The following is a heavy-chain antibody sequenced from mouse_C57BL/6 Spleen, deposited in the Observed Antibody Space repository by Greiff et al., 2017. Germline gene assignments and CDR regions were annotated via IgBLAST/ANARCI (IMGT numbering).Heavy chain of an antibody. CDR2: INPNNGGT. Sequence: EVQLQQSGPELVKPGASVKISCKASGYTFTDYYMNWVKQSHGKSLEWIGDINPNNGGTSYNQKFKGKATLTVDKSSSTAYMELRSLTSEDSAFYYCAREGAYYGSSYHYFDYWGQGTTLTVSS. CDR3: AREGAYYGSSYHYFDY. D-gene: IGHD1-1*01. J-gene: IGHJ2*01. V-gene: IGHV1-26*01. CDR1: GYTFTDYY.